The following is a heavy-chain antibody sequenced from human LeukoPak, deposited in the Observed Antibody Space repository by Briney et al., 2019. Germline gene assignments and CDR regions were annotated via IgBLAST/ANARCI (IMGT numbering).Heavy chain of an antibody. CDR2: IYYSGST. V-gene: IGHV4-61*01. CDR1: GGSVNSGSCY. Sequence: SETLSLTRTVSGGSVNSGSCYWNWIRQPPGKRLEWIGYIYYSGSTNYNPSLKSRVTISVDTSKNQFSLKLSSVTAADTAVYYCARAAYSGSYHSDYWGQGTLVTVSS. J-gene: IGHJ4*02. D-gene: IGHD1-26*01. CDR3: ARAAYSGSYHSDY.